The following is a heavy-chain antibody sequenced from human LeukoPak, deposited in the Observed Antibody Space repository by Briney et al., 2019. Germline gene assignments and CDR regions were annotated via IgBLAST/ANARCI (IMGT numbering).Heavy chain of an antibody. Sequence: SETLSLTCTVSSGSISTSNYYWGWVRQPPGKALEWIGNIFYSGSTYYSPSLKSRVTISLDTSRNQFSLKLNSVTAADTAVYYCARDKGFWSGYYYYYYYMDVWGKGTTVTVSS. V-gene: IGHV4-39*07. D-gene: IGHD3-3*01. CDR3: ARDKGFWSGYYYYYYYMDV. CDR2: IFYSGST. CDR1: SGSISTSNYY. J-gene: IGHJ6*03.